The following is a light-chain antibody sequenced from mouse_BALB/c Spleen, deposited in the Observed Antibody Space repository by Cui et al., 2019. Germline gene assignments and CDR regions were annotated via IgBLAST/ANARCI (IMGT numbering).Light chain of an antibody. CDR2: RAN. V-gene: IGKV14-111*01. Sequence: DIKMTQSPSSMYASLGERVTITCKANQDINSYLSWFQQKPGKSPKTLIYRANRLVDGVPSRFSGSGSGQDYSLTISSLEYEDMGIYYCLQYDEFPLTFGAGTKLELK. CDR3: LQYDEFPLT. J-gene: IGKJ5*01. CDR1: QDINSY.